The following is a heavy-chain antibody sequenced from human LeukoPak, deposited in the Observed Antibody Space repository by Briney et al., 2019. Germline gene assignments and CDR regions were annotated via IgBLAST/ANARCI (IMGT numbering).Heavy chain of an antibody. CDR1: GFTFSSYG. CDR3: ATDMGVFAFDI. J-gene: IGHJ3*02. V-gene: IGHV3-30*03. D-gene: IGHD3-16*01. CDR2: ISYDGSNK. Sequence: GGSLRLSCAASGFTFSSYGMHWVRQAPGKGLEWVAVISYDGSNKYYADSVKGRFTISRDNSKNTLYLQMNSLRAEDTAVYYCATDMGVFAFDIWGQGTMVTVSS.